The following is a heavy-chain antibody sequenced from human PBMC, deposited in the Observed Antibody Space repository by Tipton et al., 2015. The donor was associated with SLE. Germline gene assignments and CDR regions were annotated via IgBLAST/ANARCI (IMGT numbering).Heavy chain of an antibody. J-gene: IGHJ3*02. CDR3: ARSGYSSGWYRGRLDI. Sequence: TLSLTCTVSGGSISSGGYYWSWIRQHPGKGLEWIGYIYYSGSTYYNPSLKSRVTTSVDTSKNQFFLRLRSVTAADTAVYYCARSGYSSGWYRGRLDIWGQGTMVTVSS. CDR2: IYYSGST. CDR1: GGSISSGGYY. V-gene: IGHV4-31*03. D-gene: IGHD6-19*01.